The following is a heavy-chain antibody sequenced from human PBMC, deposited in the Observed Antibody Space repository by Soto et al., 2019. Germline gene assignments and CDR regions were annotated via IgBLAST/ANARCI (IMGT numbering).Heavy chain of an antibody. J-gene: IGHJ4*02. CDR1: GGTFSSYT. Sequence: QVQLVQSGAEVKKPGSSVKVSCKASGGTFSSYTISWVRQAPGQGLEWMGRIIPILGIANYAQKFQGRVTTXADKSTSTAYMELSSLRSEDTAVYYCASHHPQERDWGQGTLVTVSS. CDR2: IIPILGIA. V-gene: IGHV1-69*02. D-gene: IGHD1-26*01. CDR3: ASHHPQERD.